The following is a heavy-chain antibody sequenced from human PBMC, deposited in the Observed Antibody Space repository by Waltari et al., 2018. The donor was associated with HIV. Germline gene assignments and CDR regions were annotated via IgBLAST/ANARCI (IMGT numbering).Heavy chain of an antibody. J-gene: IGHJ6*02. CDR3: ASIAYCGGDCYPRGMDV. D-gene: IGHD2-21*02. V-gene: IGHV3-66*01. Sequence: EVQLVESGGGLVPPGGSLRLSCAASGFTVSSNSMSWVRQAPGKGLEWVSVIDSGGSTYYADSVKGRFTISRDNSKNTLYLQMNSLRVEDTAVYYCASIAYCGGDCYPRGMDVWGQGTTVTVSS. CDR1: GFTVSSNS. CDR2: IDSGGST.